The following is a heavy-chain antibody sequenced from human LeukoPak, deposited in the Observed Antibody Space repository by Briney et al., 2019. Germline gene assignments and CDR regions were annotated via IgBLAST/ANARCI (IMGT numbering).Heavy chain of an antibody. Sequence: PGGSLRLSCAASGFTFTTYEMNWVRRAPGKGLEWVSYISSSSSNINYADSVKGRFTIARDNAKNSLYLQMNSLRDEDTAVYCCARDSSVDLWGRGTLVTASS. CDR1: GFTFTTYE. V-gene: IGHV3-48*03. CDR2: ISSSSSNI. CDR3: ARDSSVDL. J-gene: IGHJ2*01.